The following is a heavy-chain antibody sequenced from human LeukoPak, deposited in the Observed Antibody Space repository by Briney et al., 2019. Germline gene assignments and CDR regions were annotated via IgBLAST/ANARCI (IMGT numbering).Heavy chain of an antibody. V-gene: IGHV4-59*01. CDR1: GGSISSYY. Sequence: SETLSLTCTVSGGSISSYYWSWIRQPPGKGLEWIGYIYYSGSTNYNPSLKSRVTISVDTSKNQSSLKLSSVTAADTAVYYCARGLLYGGKGYYFDYWGQGTLVTVSS. D-gene: IGHD4-23*01. J-gene: IGHJ4*02. CDR3: ARGLLYGGKGYYFDY. CDR2: IYYSGST.